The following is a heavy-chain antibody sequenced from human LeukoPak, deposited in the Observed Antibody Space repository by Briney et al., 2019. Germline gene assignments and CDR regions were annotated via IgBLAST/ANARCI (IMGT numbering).Heavy chain of an antibody. CDR1: GYTFTSVG. Sequence: ASVKVSCTASGYTFTSVGIGWVRQAPGQGLEWMAWISPYNGNTNYAQKFQGRVTVTTDTSTSTAYMDLRSLRSDDTAVYYCATCHCTYGVCYGECEYFQDWGQGTLVSVSS. CDR3: ATCHCTYGVCYGECEYFQD. J-gene: IGHJ1*01. V-gene: IGHV1-18*01. CDR2: ISPYNGNT. D-gene: IGHD2-8*01.